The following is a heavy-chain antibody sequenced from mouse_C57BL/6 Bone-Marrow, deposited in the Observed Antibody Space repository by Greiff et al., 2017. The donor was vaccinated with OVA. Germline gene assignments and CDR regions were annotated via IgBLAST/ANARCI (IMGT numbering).Heavy chain of an antibody. Sequence: VQLQQSGPELVKPGASVKISCKASGYTFTDYYMNWVKQSHGKSLEWIGDINPNNGGTSYNQKFKGKATLTVDKSSSTAYMELRSLTSEDSAVYYCARNPSHYYGSDYWGQGTTLTVSS. V-gene: IGHV1-26*01. CDR2: INPNNGGT. D-gene: IGHD1-1*01. CDR1: GYTFTDYY. CDR3: ARNPSHYYGSDY. J-gene: IGHJ2*01.